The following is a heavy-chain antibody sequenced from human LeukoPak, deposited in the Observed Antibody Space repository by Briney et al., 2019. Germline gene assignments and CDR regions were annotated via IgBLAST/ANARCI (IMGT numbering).Heavy chain of an antibody. Sequence: ASVKVSCKTSGYTFTSYDINWVRQATGQGLEWMGWMNPNSGNTGYARKLQGRVTMTTDTSTSTAYMELRSLRSDDTAVYYCARCRYDFWSGYYSGYYFDYWGQGTLVTVSS. J-gene: IGHJ4*02. V-gene: IGHV1-8*01. D-gene: IGHD3-3*01. CDR2: MNPNSGNT. CDR3: ARCRYDFWSGYYSGYYFDY. CDR1: GYTFTSYD.